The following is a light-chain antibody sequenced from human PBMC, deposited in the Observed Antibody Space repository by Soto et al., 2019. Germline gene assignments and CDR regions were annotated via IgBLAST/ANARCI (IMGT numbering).Light chain of an antibody. Sequence: DIQMTQSPSTLSASVGDRVIIICRASQSISSWLAWYQQKLGKAPKLLIYKASSLESGVPSRFSGSGSGTQFTLTISSLQPDDFATYYCQQYNSYLLTFGKGTKVDIK. CDR2: KAS. J-gene: IGKJ1*01. CDR1: QSISSW. CDR3: QQYNSYLLT. V-gene: IGKV1-5*03.